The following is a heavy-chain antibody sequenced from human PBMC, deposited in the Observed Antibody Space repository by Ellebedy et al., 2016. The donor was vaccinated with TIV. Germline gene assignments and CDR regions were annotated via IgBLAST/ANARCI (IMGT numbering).Heavy chain of an antibody. D-gene: IGHD3-10*01. V-gene: IGHV4-34*01. CDR2: VNHSGST. Sequence: MPSETLSLTCAVYGWSFSGHYWSWIRQPPGKGLEWIGEVNHSGSTNYNPSLKSRATISVDTSNNYLYLKLSSVTAADTAIYYCTRDLMASGWFDPWGQGTLVTVSS. CDR1: GWSFSGHY. CDR3: TRDLMASGWFDP. J-gene: IGHJ5*02.